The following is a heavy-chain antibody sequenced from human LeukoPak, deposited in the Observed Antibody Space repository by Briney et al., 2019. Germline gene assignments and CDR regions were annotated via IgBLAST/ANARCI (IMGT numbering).Heavy chain of an antibody. D-gene: IGHD3-3*01. CDR3: ASSPILEWLGIEYYYFDY. V-gene: IGHV4-61*02. J-gene: IGHJ4*02. Sequence: SQTLSLTCTVSGGSISSGSYYWSWIRQPAGKGLEWIGRIYTSGSTNYNPSLKSRVTISVDTSKNQFSLKLSSVTAADTAVYYCASSPILEWLGIEYYYFDYWGQGTLVTVSS. CDR1: GGSISSGSYY. CDR2: IYTSGST.